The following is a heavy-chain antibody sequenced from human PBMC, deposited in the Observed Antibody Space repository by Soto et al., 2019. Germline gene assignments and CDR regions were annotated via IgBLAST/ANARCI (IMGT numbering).Heavy chain of an antibody. CDR3: ARSSTISNDYSNCLFDY. V-gene: IGHV1-69*13. J-gene: IGHJ4*02. CDR2: IIPIFGTA. CDR1: GGTFSSYA. Sequence: SVKVSCKASGGTFSSYAISWVRQAPGQGLEWMGGIIPIFGTANYAQKFQGRVTITADESTSTAYVELSSLRSEDTAVYYCARSSTISNDYSNCLFDYWGQGTLVTVSS. D-gene: IGHD4-4*01.